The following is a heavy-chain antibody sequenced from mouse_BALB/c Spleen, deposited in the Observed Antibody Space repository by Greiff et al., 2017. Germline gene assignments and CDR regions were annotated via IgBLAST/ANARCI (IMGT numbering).Heavy chain of an antibody. V-gene: IGHV1-54*01. CDR3: ARPLDYGSSYGYYAMDY. D-gene: IGHD1-1*01. Sequence: VQLVESGAELVRPGTSVKVSCKASGYAFTNYLIEWVKQRPGQGLEWIGVINPGSGGTNYNEKFKGKATLTADKSSSTAYMQLSSLTSDDSAVYFCARPLDYGSSYGYYAMDYWGQGTSVTVSS. CDR2: INPGSGGT. J-gene: IGHJ4*01. CDR1: GYAFTNYL.